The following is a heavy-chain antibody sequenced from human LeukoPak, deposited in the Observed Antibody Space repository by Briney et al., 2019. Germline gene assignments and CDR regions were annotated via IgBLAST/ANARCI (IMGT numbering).Heavy chain of an antibody. CDR1: GYTFTGYY. CDR3: ARVSPEVTMVRGVYYFDY. Sequence: GASVKVSCKASGYTFTGYYMHWVRQAPGQGLEWMGWINPNSGGTNYAQKFQGRVTMTRDTSISTAYMELSRLRSDDTAVYYCARVSPEVTMVRGVYYFDYWGQGTLVTVSS. D-gene: IGHD3-10*01. CDR2: INPNSGGT. J-gene: IGHJ4*02. V-gene: IGHV1-2*02.